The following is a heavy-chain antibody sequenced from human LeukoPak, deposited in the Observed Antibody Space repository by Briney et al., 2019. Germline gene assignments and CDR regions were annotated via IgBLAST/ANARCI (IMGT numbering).Heavy chain of an antibody. V-gene: IGHV4-39*01. D-gene: IGHD2-2*01. CDR1: GDSINSNNYY. CDR3: ARVNRGGCSSTSCYSFGY. Sequence: PSETLSLTCTVSGDSINSNNYYWAWIRQPPGKGLEWIGSISYSGSTYYSPSLRSRVTISVDTAKNQFSLKLRSVTAADTAVYYCARVNRGGCSSTSCYSFGYWGQGTLVTVSS. CDR2: ISYSGST. J-gene: IGHJ4*02.